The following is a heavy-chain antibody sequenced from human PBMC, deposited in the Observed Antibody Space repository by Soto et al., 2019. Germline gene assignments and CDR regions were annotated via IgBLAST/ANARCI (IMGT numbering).Heavy chain of an antibody. CDR1: GVSFSGYY. V-gene: IGHV4-34*01. CDR3: ARGNTATATGFDF. CDR2: INHSGST. Sequence: SETLSLTCAVYGVSFSGYYWSWIRQPPGKGLEWIGEINHSGSTNYNPSLKSRVTITVDTTKNQFSLKLSSVTAADTVVYYCARGNTATATGFDFWGQGPLVTVSS. J-gene: IGHJ4*02. D-gene: IGHD5-18*01.